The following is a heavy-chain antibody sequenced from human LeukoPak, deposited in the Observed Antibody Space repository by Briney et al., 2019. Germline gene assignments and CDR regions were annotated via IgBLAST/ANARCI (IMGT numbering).Heavy chain of an antibody. CDR3: ARDRSSSPDY. Sequence: ASVKVSCKASGGTFSSYAISWVRQAPGQGLEWMGIINPSGGSTSYAQKFQGRVTMTRDTSTSTVYMELSSLRSEDTAVYYCARDRSSSPDYWGQGTLVTVSS. D-gene: IGHD6-13*01. V-gene: IGHV1-46*01. J-gene: IGHJ4*02. CDR2: INPSGGST. CDR1: GGTFSSYA.